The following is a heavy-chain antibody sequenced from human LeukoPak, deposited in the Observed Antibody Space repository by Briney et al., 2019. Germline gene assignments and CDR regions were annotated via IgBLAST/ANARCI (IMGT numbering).Heavy chain of an antibody. CDR2: IYYSGST. J-gene: IGHJ4*02. D-gene: IGHD1-7*01. CDR3: ARATGITGTTTAELNFYY. Sequence: SETLSLTCTVSGGSISSYYWSWIRQPPGKGLEWIGYIYYSGSTNYNPSLKSRVTISVDTSKNQFSLKLSSVTAADTAVYYCARATGITGTTTAELNFYYWGQGTLVTVSS. CDR1: GGSISSYY. V-gene: IGHV4-59*01.